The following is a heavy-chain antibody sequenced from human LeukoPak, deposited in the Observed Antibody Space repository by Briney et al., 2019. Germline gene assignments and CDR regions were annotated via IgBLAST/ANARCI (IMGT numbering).Heavy chain of an antibody. CDR3: AEPEGGYYDIRPD. J-gene: IGHJ4*02. V-gene: IGHV3-23*01. CDR1: GFTFGDYA. Sequence: GSLRLSCTTSGFTFGDYAMSWFRQAPGKGLEWVSAISGSGGSTYYADSVKGRFTISRDNSKNTLYLQMNSLRAEDTAVYYCAEPEGGYYDIRPDWGQGTLVTVSS. D-gene: IGHD3-22*01. CDR2: ISGSGGST.